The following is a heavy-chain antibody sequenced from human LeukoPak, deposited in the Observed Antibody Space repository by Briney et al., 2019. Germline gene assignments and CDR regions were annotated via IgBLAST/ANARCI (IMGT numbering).Heavy chain of an antibody. CDR1: GFTFDDYA. J-gene: IGHJ4*02. D-gene: IGHD6-13*01. CDR3: AREIAAAGPSFDY. CDR2: ISWNSGSI. Sequence: GGSLRLSCAASGFTFDDYAMHWVRQAPGKGLEWVSGISWNSGSIGYADSVKGRFTISRDNAKNSLYLQMNSLRAEDTAVYYCAREIAAAGPSFDYWGQGTLVTVSS. V-gene: IGHV3-9*01.